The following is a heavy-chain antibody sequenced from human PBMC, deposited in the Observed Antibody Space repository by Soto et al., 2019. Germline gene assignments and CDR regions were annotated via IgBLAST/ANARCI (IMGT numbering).Heavy chain of an antibody. Sequence: PSETLSLTCTVSGCSISNYYWSWIRQHPGKGLEWIGYIYYNGSTNSNPPLKSRVTISVDTSKNQFSLRLRSVTAADTAVYYCARDSKRGYSGYDKLDYWGQGTLVTVSS. V-gene: IGHV4-59*01. CDR3: ARDSKRGYSGYDKLDY. CDR1: GCSISNYY. D-gene: IGHD5-12*01. CDR2: IYYNGST. J-gene: IGHJ4*02.